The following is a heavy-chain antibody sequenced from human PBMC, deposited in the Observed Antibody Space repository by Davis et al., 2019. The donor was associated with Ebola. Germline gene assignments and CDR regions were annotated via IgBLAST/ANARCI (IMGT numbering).Heavy chain of an antibody. CDR2: IYYSGST. CDR1: GGSISSSSYY. Sequence: PSETLSLTCTVSGGSISSSSYYWGWIRQPPGKGLEWIGSIYYSGSTYYNPSLKSRVTISVDTSKNQFSLKLSSVTAADTAVYYCATLPRMVATRPLDYWGQGTLVTVSS. CDR3: ATLPRMVATRPLDY. D-gene: IGHD5-12*01. V-gene: IGHV4-39*01. J-gene: IGHJ4*02.